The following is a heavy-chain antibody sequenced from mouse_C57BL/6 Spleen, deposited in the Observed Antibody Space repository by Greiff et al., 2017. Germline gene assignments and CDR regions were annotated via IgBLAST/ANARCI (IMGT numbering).Heavy chain of an antibody. CDR2: IDPANGNT. CDR3: ARAYVVPYWYFDV. D-gene: IGHD1-1*01. V-gene: IGHV14-3*01. CDR1: GFNIKNTY. Sequence: VQLQQSVAELVRPGASVKLSCTASGFNIKNTYMHWVKQRPEQGLEWIGRIDPANGNTKYAPKFKGKATLTADTSSNTAYLQLRSLTSEDTALYYCARAYVVPYWYFDVWGTGTTVTVSS. J-gene: IGHJ1*03.